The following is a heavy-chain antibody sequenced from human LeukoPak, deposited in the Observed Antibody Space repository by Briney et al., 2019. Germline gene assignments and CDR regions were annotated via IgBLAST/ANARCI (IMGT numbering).Heavy chain of an antibody. D-gene: IGHD3-22*01. CDR3: ARDGLFRGYDSSGYYSSY. J-gene: IGHJ4*02. Sequence: SVKVSCKASGGTFSSYAISCVRQAPGQGLEWMGRIIPIFGIANYAQKFQGRVTITADNSTSTAYMELSSPRSEDTAVYYCARDGLFRGYDSSGYYSSYWGQGTLVTVSS. V-gene: IGHV1-69*04. CDR2: IIPIFGIA. CDR1: GGTFSSYA.